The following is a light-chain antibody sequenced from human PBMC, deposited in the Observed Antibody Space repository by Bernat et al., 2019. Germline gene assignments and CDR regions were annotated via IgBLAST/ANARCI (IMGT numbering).Light chain of an antibody. CDR2: GAS. J-gene: IGKJ5*01. CDR3: QQDYNLPIT. V-gene: IGKV3D-7*01. Sequence: EIVMTQSPATLSLSPGERATLSCRASQSVSSSYLSWYQQKPGQAPRLLIYGASTRATGIPARFSGSGSGTDFTLTISSLQPDDFAVYYCQQDYNLPITFGPVTRLAIK. CDR1: QSVSSSY.